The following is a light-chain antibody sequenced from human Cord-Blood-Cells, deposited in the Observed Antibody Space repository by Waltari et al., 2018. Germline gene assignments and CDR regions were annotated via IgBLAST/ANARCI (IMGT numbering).Light chain of an antibody. CDR2: GAS. V-gene: IGKV3-15*01. CDR1: QSVSSN. CDR3: QQYNNSPPLT. Sequence: EIVMTQSTATLSVSPGERATLSCRDSQSVSSNLAWYQQKPGQAPRLLIYGASTRATGIPARFSGSGSGTEFTLTNSSLQSEDFAVYYCQQYNNSPPLTFGGGTKVEIK. J-gene: IGKJ4*02.